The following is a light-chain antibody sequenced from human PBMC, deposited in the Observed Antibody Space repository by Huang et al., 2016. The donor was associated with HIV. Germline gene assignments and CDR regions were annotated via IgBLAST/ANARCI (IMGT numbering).Light chain of an antibody. V-gene: IGKV3-11*01. CDR1: QSVSSY. J-gene: IGKJ5*01. CDR3: QQRSNWPIT. CDR2: DAS. Sequence: EIVLTQSPATLSLSPGERATLSCRASQSVSSYLAWYQQKPGQAPRLLFYDASNRATGIPARFRGSGSGTDFTLTISSLEPEDFAVYYCQQRSNWPITFGQGTRLEIK.